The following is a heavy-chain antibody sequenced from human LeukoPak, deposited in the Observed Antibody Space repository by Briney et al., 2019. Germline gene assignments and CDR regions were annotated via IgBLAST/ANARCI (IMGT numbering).Heavy chain of an antibody. CDR1: GFTFNSYA. Sequence: GGSLRLSCAASGFTFNSYAIHWVRQAPGKGLEWVAVISYDGSNKYYADSVKGRFTISGDNSKNTLYLQMNSLRAEDTAVYYCASLFLVGATSDYWGQGTLVTVSS. D-gene: IGHD1-26*01. V-gene: IGHV3-30-3*01. CDR3: ASLFLVGATSDY. J-gene: IGHJ4*02. CDR2: ISYDGSNK.